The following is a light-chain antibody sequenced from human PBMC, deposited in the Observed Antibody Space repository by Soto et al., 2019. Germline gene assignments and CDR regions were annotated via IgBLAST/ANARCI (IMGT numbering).Light chain of an antibody. CDR1: QSVSSY. CDR2: DAS. Sequence: EIVLTQSPATLSLSPGERATLSCRASQSVSSYLAWYQQKPGQAPRLLIYDASNRATGIPVRFSGSGSGTDFTLTISSLQPEDFATYSCQQLHSYPLTFGGGTKVDIK. V-gene: IGKV3-11*01. J-gene: IGKJ4*01. CDR3: QQLHSYPLT.